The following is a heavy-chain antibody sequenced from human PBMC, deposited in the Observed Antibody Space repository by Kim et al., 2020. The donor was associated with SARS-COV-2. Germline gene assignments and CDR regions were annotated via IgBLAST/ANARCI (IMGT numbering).Heavy chain of an antibody. V-gene: IGHV3-43*02. D-gene: IGHD2-2*01. CDR2: ISGEDDGT. CDR3: AKARGCTSASCYGPLDY. Sequence: GGSLRLSCAASGFIFDDYAMHWVRQAPGKGLECVSFISGEDDGTSYAASVKGRFTISRDNSKNSLYLQMNSLRTEDTALYYCAKARGCTSASCYGPLDYWGQGTLVTVSS. CDR1: GFIFDDYA. J-gene: IGHJ4*02.